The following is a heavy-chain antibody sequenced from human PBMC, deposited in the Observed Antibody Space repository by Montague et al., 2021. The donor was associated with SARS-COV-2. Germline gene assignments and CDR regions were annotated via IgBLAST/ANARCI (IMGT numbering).Heavy chain of an antibody. D-gene: IGHD3-16*01. CDR1: DGSISSPNW. Sequence: SETLSLTCAVSDGSISSPNWWNWVRQPPGKGLEWIGEIYYTGTTNYNPSLKSRVTIFIDKSKNHFSLQLSSVTAADTAVYYCARGGTYHYGMDVWGQGTTVAVSS. J-gene: IGHJ6*02. CDR3: ARGGTYHYGMDV. V-gene: IGHV4-4*02. CDR2: IYYTGTT.